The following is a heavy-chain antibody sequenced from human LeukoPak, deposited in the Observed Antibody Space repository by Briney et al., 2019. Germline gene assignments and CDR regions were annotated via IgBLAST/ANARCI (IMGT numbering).Heavy chain of an antibody. CDR2: INHSGST. Sequence: PSETLSLTCAVYGGSFSGYYWSWIRQPPGKGLEWIGEINHSGSTNYNPSLKSRVTISVDTSKNQFSLKLSSVTAADTAEYYCARGRGRVSGGYRTTKFDYWGQGTLVTVSS. D-gene: IGHD1-26*01. CDR1: GGSFSGYY. J-gene: IGHJ4*02. V-gene: IGHV4-34*01. CDR3: ARGRGRVSGGYRTTKFDY.